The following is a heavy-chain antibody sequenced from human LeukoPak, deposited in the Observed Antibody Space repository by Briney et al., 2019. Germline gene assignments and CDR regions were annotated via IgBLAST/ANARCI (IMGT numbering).Heavy chain of an antibody. CDR3: AREVERRYYYYYYMDV. J-gene: IGHJ6*03. V-gene: IGHV1-69*05. D-gene: IGHD1-1*01. CDR2: IIPIFGTA. CDR1: GGTFSSYA. Sequence: SVKVSYKASGGTFSSYAISWVRQAPGQGLEWMGRIIPIFGTANYAQKFQGRVTITTDESTGTAYMELSSLRSEDTAVYYCAREVERRYYYYYYMDVWGKGTTVTVSS.